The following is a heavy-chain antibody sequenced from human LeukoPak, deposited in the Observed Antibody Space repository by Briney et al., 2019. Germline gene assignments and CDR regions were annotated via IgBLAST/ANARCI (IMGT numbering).Heavy chain of an antibody. V-gene: IGHV3-23*01. J-gene: IGHJ4*02. D-gene: IGHD5-18*01. CDR3: ARAPGYSSYYFDY. CDR2: ISGSGGST. Sequence: PGGSLRLSCAASGFTFSSYAMSWVRQAPGKGLEWVSAISGSGGSTYYADSVKGRFTISRDNSKNTLYLQMNSPRAEDTAVYYCARAPGYSSYYFDYWGQGTLVTVSS. CDR1: GFTFSSYA.